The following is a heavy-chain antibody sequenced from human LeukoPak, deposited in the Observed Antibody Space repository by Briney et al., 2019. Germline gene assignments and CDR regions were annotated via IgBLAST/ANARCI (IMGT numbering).Heavy chain of an antibody. CDR2: ITDSGVDT. D-gene: IGHD1-26*01. V-gene: IGHV3-23*01. J-gene: IGHJ4*02. CDR1: GFTFNSDA. Sequence: PGGSLRLSCAASGFTFNSDAMTWVRQAPEKGLEWVSSITDSGVDTYYADSVKGRFTISRDNSKNTLFLQMNSLRAEGTAVYYCAKGSRGSYHYWGQGTLVTVSS. CDR3: AKGSRGSYHY.